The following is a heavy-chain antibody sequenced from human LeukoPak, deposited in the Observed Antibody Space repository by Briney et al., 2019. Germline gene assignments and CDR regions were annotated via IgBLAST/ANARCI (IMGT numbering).Heavy chain of an antibody. CDR2: VSSSGVNT. J-gene: IGHJ4*02. V-gene: IGHV3-64D*09. D-gene: IGHD1-14*01. CDR1: GFTFSASA. Sequence: GGPLRLSCSASGFTFSASAMHWVRQAPGKGLEYVSVVSSSGVNTYYADSVRGRFTISRDNFKSTVYLQMSSLRAEDTAVYYCVKEDNHSPGGDYWGQGTLVTVSS. CDR3: VKEDNHSPGGDY.